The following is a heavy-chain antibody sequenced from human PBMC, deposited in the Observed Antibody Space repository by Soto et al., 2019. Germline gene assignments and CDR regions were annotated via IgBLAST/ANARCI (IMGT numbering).Heavy chain of an antibody. CDR3: AIVEIATMNYFDY. CDR2: IIPILGIA. CDR1: GGTFSSYT. D-gene: IGHD2-21*01. Sequence: QVQLVQSGAEVKKPGSSVKVSCKASGGTFSSYTISWVRQAPGQGLEWMGRIIPILGIANYAQKFQGRVTITADQSTSTAYMELSSLRSEDTAVYYCAIVEIATMNYFDYWGQGTLVTVSS. J-gene: IGHJ4*02. V-gene: IGHV1-69*02.